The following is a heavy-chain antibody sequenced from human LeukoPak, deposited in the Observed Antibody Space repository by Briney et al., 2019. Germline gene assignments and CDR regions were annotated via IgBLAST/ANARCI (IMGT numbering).Heavy chain of an antibody. CDR1: GGSISSGGYS. Sequence: PSQTLSLTCTVSGGSISSGGYSWSWIRQHPGKGLEWIGYIYYSGSTYYNPSLKSRVTISVDTSKNQFSLKLSSVTAADTAVYYCARATYYDILTGFDYWGQGTLVTVSS. CDR3: ARATYYDILTGFDY. V-gene: IGHV4-31*03. D-gene: IGHD3-9*01. CDR2: IYYSGST. J-gene: IGHJ4*02.